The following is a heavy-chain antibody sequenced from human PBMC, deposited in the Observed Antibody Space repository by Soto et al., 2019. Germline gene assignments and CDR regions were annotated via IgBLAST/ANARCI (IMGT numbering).Heavy chain of an antibody. D-gene: IGHD1-26*01. CDR3: AREFSSAHINYCDF. Sequence: QVQLQESGPGRVKPSETLSLTCTVARFSISIDRYYWTWIRQSPGKGLEWIGYISHTGFTKYNTSLESRVTISVDTSKNQFSLKLRSVTAADTAVYYCAREFSSAHINYCDFWGQGTLVSVSS. J-gene: IGHJ4*02. V-gene: IGHV4-61*01. CDR1: RFSISIDRYY. CDR2: ISHTGFT.